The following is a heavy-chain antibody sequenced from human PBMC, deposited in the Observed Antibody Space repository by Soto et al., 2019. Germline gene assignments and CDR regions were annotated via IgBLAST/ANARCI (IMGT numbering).Heavy chain of an antibody. CDR3: AKAGGGSYRYIPDY. D-gene: IGHD3-16*02. J-gene: IGHJ4*02. V-gene: IGHV3-30*18. CDR2: ISYDGSNK. Sequence: QVQLVESGGGVVQPGRSLRLSCAASGFTFSSYGMHWVRQAPGKGLEWVAVISYDGSNKYYADSVKGRFTISRDNSKNTLYVQMNSLRAEDTAVYYCAKAGGGSYRYIPDYWGQGTLVTVSS. CDR1: GFTFSSYG.